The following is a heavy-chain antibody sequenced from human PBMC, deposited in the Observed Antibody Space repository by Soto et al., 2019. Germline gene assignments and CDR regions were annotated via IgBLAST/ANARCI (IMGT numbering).Heavy chain of an antibody. J-gene: IGHJ4*02. CDR1: GACISRGHYS. V-gene: IGHV4-30-4*01. CDR2: IYASGST. D-gene: IGHD2-8*01. CDR3: AREGLGMVGFDL. Sequence: QLQLQESGPGLVKPSQTLTLTCLINGACISRGHYSWNWIRQSPGKGLEWLGYIYASGSTQNNPSLQTRATLSVDTTQNHFSLSLTSVTAADSGIYYCAREGLGMVGFDLWGPGTLVSVSS.